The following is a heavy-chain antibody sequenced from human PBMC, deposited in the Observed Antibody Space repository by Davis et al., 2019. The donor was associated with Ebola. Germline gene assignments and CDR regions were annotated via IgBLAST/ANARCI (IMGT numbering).Heavy chain of an antibody. CDR1: GGSINSYY. V-gene: IGHV4-59*01. J-gene: IGHJ5*02. D-gene: IGHD3-9*01. CDR2: IYYSGRT. CDR3: ARGYFDWLSPSPENWFDP. Sequence: SETLSPTCTVSGGSINSYYWSWIRQPPGKGLEWIGYIYYSGRTSYNPSLESRVTISVDTSKNQFSLKLSSMTIADTAVYYCARGYFDWLSPSPENWFDPWGQGTLVTVSA.